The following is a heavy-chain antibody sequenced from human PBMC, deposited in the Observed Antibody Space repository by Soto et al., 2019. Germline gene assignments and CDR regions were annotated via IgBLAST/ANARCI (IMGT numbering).Heavy chain of an antibody. V-gene: IGHV4-39*01. J-gene: IGHJ4*02. Sequence: QLQLQESGPGLVKPSETLSLTCTVPGGSIISSSYYWGWIRQPPGKGLEWMGSVYYSGNTNYNPSPKGRVPNSVDPSKSQFSLKLSSVTASDTAVYYWARPSKAAPQLYYRGQGTLVTVSS. CDR3: ARPSKAAPQLYY. D-gene: IGHD6-6*01. CDR2: VYYSGNT. CDR1: GGSIISSSYY.